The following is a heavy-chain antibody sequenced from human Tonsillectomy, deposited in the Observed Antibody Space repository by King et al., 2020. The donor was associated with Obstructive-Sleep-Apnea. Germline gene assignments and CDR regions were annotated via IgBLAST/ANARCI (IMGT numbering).Heavy chain of an antibody. D-gene: IGHD3-22*01. CDR3: ARDRCPKIVVVINRPLDY. Sequence: QLVQSGAEVKKPGASVKVSCKASGYTFTSYGISWVRQAPGQGLEWMGWISAYNGNTNYAQKLQGRVTMTTDTSTSTAYMELRSLRSDDTAVYYCARDRCPKIVVVINRPLDYWGQGTLVTVSS. CDR2: ISAYNGNT. V-gene: IGHV1-18*01. J-gene: IGHJ4*02. CDR1: GYTFTSYG.